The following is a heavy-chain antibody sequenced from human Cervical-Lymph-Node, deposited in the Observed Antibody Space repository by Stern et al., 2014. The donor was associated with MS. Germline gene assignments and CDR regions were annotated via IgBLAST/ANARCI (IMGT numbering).Heavy chain of an antibody. CDR2: IIPIFGTA. CDR1: GGTFSSYX. Sequence: VQLXXXGAEVKKPGSSVKVSCKASGGTFSSYXXXXXXXXXXXXXXXXXGIIPIFGTANYAQKFQGRVTITADESTSTAYMELSSLRSEDTAVYYCARGVDDTPCFGCFDYWGQGTLVTVSS. CDR3: ARGVDDTPCFGCFDY. D-gene: IGHD5/OR15-5a*01. J-gene: IGHJ4*02. V-gene: IGHV1-69*01.